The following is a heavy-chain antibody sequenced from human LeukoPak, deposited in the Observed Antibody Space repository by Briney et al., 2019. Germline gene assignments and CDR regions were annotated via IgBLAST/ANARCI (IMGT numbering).Heavy chain of an antibody. CDR1: GFTFSSYE. Sequence: GGSLRLACAASGFTFSSYEMNWVRQAPGKGLEWVSYISSSGSTIYYSDSVKGRFTISRDNAKNSLSLQMNSLRAEDTAIYYCARVRSGSYYVFDSWGQGTLVTVSS. J-gene: IGHJ4*02. D-gene: IGHD1-26*01. CDR3: ARVRSGSYYVFDS. CDR2: ISSSGSTI. V-gene: IGHV3-48*03.